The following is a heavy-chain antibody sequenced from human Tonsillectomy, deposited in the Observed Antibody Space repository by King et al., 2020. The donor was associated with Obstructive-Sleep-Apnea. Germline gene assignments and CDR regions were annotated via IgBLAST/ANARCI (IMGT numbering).Heavy chain of an antibody. J-gene: IGHJ4*02. CDR1: GFIFSNYG. D-gene: IGHD3-22*01. CDR2: IRYDGSNK. CDR3: AKLAYDSSGYYYIDY. Sequence: VQLVESGGGVVQPGGSLRLSCAASGFIFSNYGMHWVRQAPGRGLEWVAFIRYDGSNKYYVDSVKGRFTISRANSKNTLYRQMNSLRAEDTAVYYCAKLAYDSSGYYYIDYWGQGTLVTVSS. V-gene: IGHV3-30*02.